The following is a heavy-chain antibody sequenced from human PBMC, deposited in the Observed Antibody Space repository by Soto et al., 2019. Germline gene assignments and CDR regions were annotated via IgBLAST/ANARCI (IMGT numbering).Heavy chain of an antibody. CDR1: GFTFSSYG. D-gene: IGHD6-13*01. CDR2: IKQDGSEK. CDR3: ARVRYRVAAAGYYYGMDV. V-gene: IGHV3-7*01. Sequence: QSGGSLRLSCAASGFTFSSYGMHWVRQAPGKGLEWVANIKQDGSEKYYVDSVKGRFTISRDNANNSLYLQMNSLTAEDTAVYYCARVRYRVAAAGYYYGMDVWGQGTTVTVSS. J-gene: IGHJ6*02.